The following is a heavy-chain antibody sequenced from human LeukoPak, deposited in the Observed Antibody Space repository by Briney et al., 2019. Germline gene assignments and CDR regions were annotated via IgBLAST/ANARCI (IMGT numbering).Heavy chain of an antibody. V-gene: IGHV1-46*01. Sequence: ASVNVSCKASGYTFTIYYMHWGRQAPGQGREWRVIINPSGGSTSYAQKFQGRVTMTRDTSTSTVYMELSSLRSEDTAVYYCAREGGRGDSSGMDVWGQGPTVTVSS. J-gene: IGHJ6*02. CDR3: AREGGRGDSSGMDV. D-gene: IGHD3-10*01. CDR2: INPSGGST. CDR1: GYTFTIYY.